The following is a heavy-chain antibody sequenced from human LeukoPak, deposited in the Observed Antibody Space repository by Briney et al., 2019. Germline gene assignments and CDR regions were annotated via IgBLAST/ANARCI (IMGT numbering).Heavy chain of an antibody. CDR1: GFTFSDYA. V-gene: IGHV3-23*01. D-gene: IGHD3-10*01. CDR3: ARSRGFGGLLPFDH. CDR2: TSGSGASA. J-gene: IGHJ4*02. Sequence: TGGSLRLSCSSSGFTFSDYALTWFRQAPGKGLEWVSGTSGSGASAYYADSVKGRFTISRDNPRSTVYLQLNSLTAEDTAIYYCARSRGFGGLLPFDHWGQGALVTVSS.